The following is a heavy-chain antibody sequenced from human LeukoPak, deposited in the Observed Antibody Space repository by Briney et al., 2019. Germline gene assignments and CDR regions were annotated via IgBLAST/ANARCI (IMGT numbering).Heavy chain of an antibody. V-gene: IGHV4-39*02. D-gene: IGHD2-21*01. CDR3: ATIAPGTHACDM. CDR2: MYYNGNT. CDR1: GGSISSGSYY. Sequence: PSETLSLTCAVCGGSISSGSYYWGWIRQPPGKGLEWIWSMYYNGNTYYNPSLKSRVTISVDTSKNHFSLRLSSVTAADTAVYYCATIAPGTHACDMWGQGTTVTVSP. J-gene: IGHJ3*02.